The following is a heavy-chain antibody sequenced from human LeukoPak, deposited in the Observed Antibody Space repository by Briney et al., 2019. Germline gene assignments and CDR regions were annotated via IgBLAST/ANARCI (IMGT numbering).Heavy chain of an antibody. V-gene: IGHV4-61*01. D-gene: IGHD6-19*01. J-gene: IGHJ2*01. CDR1: GASVSSASYD. Sequence: SETLSLTCTVSGASVSSASYDWSWIRQPPGKGLELIGYIYYSGSTDYNPSLKSRVTISVDTSKNQFSLKLSSVTAADTAVYYCARERSSVCSDLWGRGTLVTVSS. CDR2: IYYSGST. CDR3: ARERSSVCSDL.